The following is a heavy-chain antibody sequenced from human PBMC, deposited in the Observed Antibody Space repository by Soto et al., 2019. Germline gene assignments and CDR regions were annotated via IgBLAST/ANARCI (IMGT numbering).Heavy chain of an antibody. D-gene: IGHD3-22*01. CDR2: IIPIVETP. V-gene: IGHV1-69*01. J-gene: IGHJ5*02. CDR1: GGTFNSYD. CDR3: ARLSRPNYYDTSGFFKANGFDP. Sequence: QVQLVQSGAEVKKPGSSMKVSCKASGGTFNSYDINWVRQAPGQGLEWMGGIIPIVETPKYAQKFQGRVTITADESTNTVYMELSSLRSEDTPMYYCARLSRPNYYDTSGFFKANGFDPWGQGTLVTVSS.